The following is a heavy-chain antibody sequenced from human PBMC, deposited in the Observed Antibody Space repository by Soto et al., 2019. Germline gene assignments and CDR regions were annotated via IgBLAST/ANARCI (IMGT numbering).Heavy chain of an antibody. J-gene: IGHJ4*02. CDR1: GFTFSSYG. CDR2: IWYDGSNK. D-gene: IGHD6-19*01. V-gene: IGHV3-33*01. Sequence: QVQLVESGGGAVQPGRSLRLSCAASGFTFSSYGMHWVRQAPGKGLEWVAVIWYDGSNKYYADSVKGRFTISRDNSKNTLYLQMNSLRAEDTAVYYCARNRGQQWLVMNYWGQGTLVTVSS. CDR3: ARNRGQQWLVMNY.